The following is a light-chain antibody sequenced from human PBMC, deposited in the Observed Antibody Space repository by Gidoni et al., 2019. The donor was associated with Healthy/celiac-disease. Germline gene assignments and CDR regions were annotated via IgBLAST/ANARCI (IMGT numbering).Light chain of an antibody. CDR2: LGS. CDR3: MQALQTPWT. Sequence: DIVMTQSPLSLPVTPGEPASISCRSSQSLLHSNGYNYLDWYLQKPGQSPQLLIYLGSNRASGVPDRFSGSGSGTEFTLKISRVEAEDVRVYYCMQALQTPWTFGQGTKVEIK. V-gene: IGKV2-28*01. CDR1: QSLLHSNGYNY. J-gene: IGKJ1*01.